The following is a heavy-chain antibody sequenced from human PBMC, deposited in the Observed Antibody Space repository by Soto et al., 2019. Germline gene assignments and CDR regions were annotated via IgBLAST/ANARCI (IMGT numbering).Heavy chain of an antibody. J-gene: IGHJ5*02. CDR1: GGSFSGYY. CDR3: ARGYRGTMARGATGWFDP. V-gene: IGHV4-34*01. Sequence: SETLSLTCAVYGGSFSGYYWSWIRQPPGKGLEWIGEINHSGSTNYNPSLKSRVTISVDTSKNQFSLKLSSVTAADTAVYYCARGYRGTMARGATGWFDPWGQGTLVTVSS. CDR2: INHSGST. D-gene: IGHD3-10*01.